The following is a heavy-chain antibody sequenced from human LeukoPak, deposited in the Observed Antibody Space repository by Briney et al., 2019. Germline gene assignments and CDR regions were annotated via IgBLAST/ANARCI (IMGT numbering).Heavy chain of an antibody. CDR1: GGSISSGGYS. J-gene: IGHJ5*02. V-gene: IGHV4-30-2*02. Sequence: PSETLSLTCAVSGGSISSGGYSWSWIRQPPGKGLEWIGYIYHSGSTYYNPSLKSRVTMSVDTSKNQFSLKLSSVTAADTAVYYCARSRAFNSGAFDPWGQGSLVTVSS. CDR3: ARSRAFNSGAFDP. CDR2: IYHSGST. D-gene: IGHD1-26*01.